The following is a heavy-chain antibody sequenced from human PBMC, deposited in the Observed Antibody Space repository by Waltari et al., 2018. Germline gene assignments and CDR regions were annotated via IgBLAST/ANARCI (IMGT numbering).Heavy chain of an antibody. Sequence: QLQLQESGPGLVKPSEPLSLTCTVHGDSINSGSYSWGWIRQPPGKGLEWIGSVYHRWSISSDGRTYQNPSLKGRVTISLDTSKNQFSLNLDSVTAADTAVYYCARDEEFFRHWGPGTLVTVSS. CDR2: VYHRWSISSDGRT. J-gene: IGHJ1*01. CDR1: GDSINSGSYS. CDR3: ARDEEFFRH. V-gene: IGHV4-39*02.